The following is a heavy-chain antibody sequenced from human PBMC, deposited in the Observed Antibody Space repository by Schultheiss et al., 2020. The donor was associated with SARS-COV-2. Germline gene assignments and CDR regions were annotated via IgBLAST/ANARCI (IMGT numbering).Heavy chain of an antibody. Sequence: GGSLRLSCAASGFTFSSYAMHWVRQAPGKGLEWVAVISYDGSNKYYADSVKGRFTISRDNSKNTLYLQMNSLRAEDTAVYYCAKDISGSYYDGYWGQGTLVTVSS. J-gene: IGHJ4*02. V-gene: IGHV3-30-3*01. CDR1: GFTFSSYA. CDR2: ISYDGSNK. D-gene: IGHD1-26*01. CDR3: AKDISGSYYDGY.